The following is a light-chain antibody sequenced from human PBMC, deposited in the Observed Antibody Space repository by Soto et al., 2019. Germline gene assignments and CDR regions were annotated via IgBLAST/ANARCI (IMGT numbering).Light chain of an antibody. CDR3: QQRSSWPIT. CDR1: QGISSY. J-gene: IGKJ5*01. V-gene: IGKV1-8*01. CDR2: AAS. Sequence: AIRMTQSPSSLSASTGDRVTITCRASQGISSYLAWYQQKPGKAPKLLIYAASTLQSGVPSRFSGSGSGTDFTLTISILEPEDFAVYYCQQRSSWPITFGQGTRLEIK.